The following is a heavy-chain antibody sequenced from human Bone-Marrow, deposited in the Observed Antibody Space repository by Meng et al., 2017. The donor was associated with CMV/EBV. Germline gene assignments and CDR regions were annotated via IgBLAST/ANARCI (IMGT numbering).Heavy chain of an antibody. CDR3: VRRDSGSFDY. J-gene: IGHJ4*02. Sequence: LSCAACGFTFSSYAFHWVRQAPGKGLEWVAIISYDGSNKYYTDSVKGRFTISRDNSKNTLYLQMNSLRAEDTAMYYCVRRDSGSFDYWGRGTLVTVSS. CDR1: GFTFSSYA. CDR2: ISYDGSNK. V-gene: IGHV3-30-3*01. D-gene: IGHD3-22*01.